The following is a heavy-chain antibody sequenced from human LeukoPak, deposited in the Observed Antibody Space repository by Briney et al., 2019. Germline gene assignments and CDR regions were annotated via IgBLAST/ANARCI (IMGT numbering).Heavy chain of an antibody. V-gene: IGHV1-18*04. J-gene: IGHJ4*02. Sequence: ASVKVSCKASGYTFTSYGISWVRQAPGQGLEWMGWISAYNGNTNYAQKLQGRVTMTTDTSTSTAYMELRSLRSDDTAVYYCARSPYGSGSYSFPRMVDYWGQGTLVTVSS. D-gene: IGHD3-10*01. CDR3: ARSPYGSGSYSFPRMVDY. CDR1: GYTFTSYG. CDR2: ISAYNGNT.